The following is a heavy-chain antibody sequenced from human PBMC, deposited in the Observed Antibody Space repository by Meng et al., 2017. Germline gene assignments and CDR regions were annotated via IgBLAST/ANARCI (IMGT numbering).Heavy chain of an antibody. CDR2: ISYDGSNK. D-gene: IGHD6-19*01. J-gene: IGHJ4*02. Sequence: VAVVGGEGGYVQPCRSMRPSCACTGISFINYAMHWGRQGQGKGLGWVAVISYDGSNKYYADSVKGRFTISRDNAKTSLYLQMNSLRAEDTAVYYCARVLSSSGWSEIDYWGQGTLVTVSS. CDR3: ARVLSSSGWSEIDY. CDR1: GISFINYA. V-gene: IGHV3-30*07.